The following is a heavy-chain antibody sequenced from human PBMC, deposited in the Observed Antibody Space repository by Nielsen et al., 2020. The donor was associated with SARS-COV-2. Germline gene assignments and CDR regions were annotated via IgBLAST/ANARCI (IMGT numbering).Heavy chain of an antibody. J-gene: IGHJ4*02. CDR2: IYTSGST. V-gene: IGHV4-59*10. D-gene: IGHD4-17*01. CDR3: ARVGDYGDSVDFDY. CDR1: GGSFSGYY. Sequence: SETLSLTCAVYGGSFSGYYWSWIRQPAGKGLEWIGRIYTSGSTNYNPSLKSRVTMSVDTSKNQFSLKLSSVTAADTAVYYCARVGDYGDSVDFDYWGQGTLVTVSS.